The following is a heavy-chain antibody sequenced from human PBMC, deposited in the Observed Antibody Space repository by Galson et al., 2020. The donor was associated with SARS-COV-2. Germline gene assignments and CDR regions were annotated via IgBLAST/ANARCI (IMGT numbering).Heavy chain of an antibody. V-gene: IGHV2-5*02. J-gene: IGHJ4*02. Sequence: SGPTLVKPTQTLTLTCTFSGFSLSSSGVGVAWIRHPPGKALEWLALIYWDDDKRYSPSLMSRLTITKDTSKNQVVLTLTNMDPVDTATYYCAHKVAVAGLNYWGQGTLVTVSS. CDR1: GFSLSSSGVG. D-gene: IGHD6-19*01. CDR2: IYWDDDK. CDR3: AHKVAVAGLNY.